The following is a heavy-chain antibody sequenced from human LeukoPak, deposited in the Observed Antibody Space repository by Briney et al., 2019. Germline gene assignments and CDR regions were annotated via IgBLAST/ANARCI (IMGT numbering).Heavy chain of an antibody. D-gene: IGHD2-15*01. CDR3: AKVEYCSGGSCYFFDY. CDR1: GFTFSSYA. V-gene: IGHV3-23*01. J-gene: IGHJ4*02. Sequence: GGYLRLSCAASGFTFSSYAMSWVRQAPGKGLEWVSAISGSGGSTYYADSVKGRFTISRDNSKNTLYLQMNSLRAEDTAVYYCAKVEYCSGGSCYFFDYWGQGTLVTVSS. CDR2: ISGSGGST.